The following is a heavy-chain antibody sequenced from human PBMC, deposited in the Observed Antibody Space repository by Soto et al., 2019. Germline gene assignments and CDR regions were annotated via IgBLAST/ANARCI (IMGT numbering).Heavy chain of an antibody. CDR2: IIPIFGTA. CDR1: GVTFSSYA. Sequence: GASVKVSCKASGVTFSSYAISWVRQAPGQGLEWMGGIIPIFGTANYAQKFQGRVTITADKSTSTAYMELSSLRSEDTAVYYCARGVDCGGGSCYRSPYFDYWGQGTLVTVSS. CDR3: ARGVDCGGGSCYRSPYFDY. V-gene: IGHV1-69*06. J-gene: IGHJ4*02. D-gene: IGHD2-15*01.